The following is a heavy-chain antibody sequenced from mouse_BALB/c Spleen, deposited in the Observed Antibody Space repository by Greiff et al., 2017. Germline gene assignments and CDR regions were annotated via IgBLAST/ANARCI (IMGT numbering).Heavy chain of an antibody. V-gene: IGHV3-6*02. CDR1: GYSITSGYY. Sequence: EVQLQESGPGLVKPSQSLSLTCSVTGYSITSGYYWNWIRQFPGNKLEWMGYISYDGSNNYNPSLKNRISITRDTSKNQSFLKLNSVTTEDTATYYCARELRYWYFDVWGAGTTVTVSS. CDR2: ISYDGSN. CDR3: ARELRYWYFDV. J-gene: IGHJ1*01.